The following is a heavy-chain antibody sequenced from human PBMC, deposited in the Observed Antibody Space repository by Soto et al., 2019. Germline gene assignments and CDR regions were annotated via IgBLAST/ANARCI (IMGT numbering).Heavy chain of an antibody. CDR2: VNPNSGDT. CDR3: ARVSFLAPVTGAEIFDF. CDR1: GHSFTSYD. V-gene: IGHV1-8*01. Sequence: QVQLVQSGAEVKKPGASVKVSCKASGHSFTSYDMNWVRQAPGQGLEWMGWVNPNSGDTDYAQKFQDRVTMTTDTSIRTAYMELSSLRSEDTAVYYCARVSFLAPVTGAEIFDFWGQGTMVTVSS. J-gene: IGHJ3*01. D-gene: IGHD2-21*02.